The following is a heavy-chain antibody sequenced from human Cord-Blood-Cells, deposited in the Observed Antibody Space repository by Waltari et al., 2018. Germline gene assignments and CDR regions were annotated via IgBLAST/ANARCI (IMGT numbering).Heavy chain of an antibody. Sequence: EVQLVESGGGSVQPGRSLRLSCAASGFTFDDYAMHWVRQAPGKGLEWVSGISWNSGSIGYADSVKGRFTISRDNAKNSLYLQMNSLRAEDTALYYCAKASDIVVVPAAFDYWGQGTLVTVSS. CDR1: GFTFDDYA. CDR2: ISWNSGSI. CDR3: AKASDIVVVPAAFDY. V-gene: IGHV3-9*01. D-gene: IGHD2-2*01. J-gene: IGHJ4*02.